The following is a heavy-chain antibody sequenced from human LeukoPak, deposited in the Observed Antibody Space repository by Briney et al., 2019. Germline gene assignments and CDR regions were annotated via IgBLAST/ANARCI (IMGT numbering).Heavy chain of an antibody. J-gene: IGHJ5*02. D-gene: IGHD3-9*01. CDR3: VRELRYFDWLSKYNWFDP. Sequence: GGSLRLSCAASGFTFDDYGMSWVRQAPGKGLVWVSRINSDGSSTSYADSVKGRFTISRDNAKNTLYLQMNSLRAEDTAVYYCVRELRYFDWLSKYNWFDPWGQGTLVTVSS. CDR2: INSDGSST. V-gene: IGHV3-74*01. CDR1: GFTFDDYG.